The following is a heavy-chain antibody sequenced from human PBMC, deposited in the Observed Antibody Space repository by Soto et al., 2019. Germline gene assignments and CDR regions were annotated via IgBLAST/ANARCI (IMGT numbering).Heavy chain of an antibody. CDR2: ISYDGSNK. J-gene: IGHJ4*02. D-gene: IGHD2-15*01. V-gene: IGHV3-30*03. CDR1: GFTFSSYG. Sequence: PGGSLRLSCAASGFTFSSYGMHWVRQAPGKGLEWVAVISYDGSNKYYADSVKGRFTISRDNSKNTLYLQMNSLRAEDTAAYYCATGGVVWGQGTLVTVSS. CDR3: ATGGVV.